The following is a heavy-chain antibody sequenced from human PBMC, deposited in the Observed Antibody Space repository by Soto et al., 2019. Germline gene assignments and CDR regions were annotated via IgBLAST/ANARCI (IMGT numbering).Heavy chain of an antibody. CDR1: GDTFTTYY. CDR2: INPRGGTT. D-gene: IGHD5-12*01. V-gene: IGHV1-46*04. Sequence: QVQLVQSGAEVKKPGASVKVSCKASGDTFTTYYMHWVRQAPGQGLEWMGIINPRGGTTSYAQKLQGRVTMTRDTSTITVYMEPSSPRSEDTAVYYCARESVDIVATTRVSGGMDVWGQGTTVTVSS. CDR3: ARESVDIVATTRVSGGMDV. J-gene: IGHJ6*02.